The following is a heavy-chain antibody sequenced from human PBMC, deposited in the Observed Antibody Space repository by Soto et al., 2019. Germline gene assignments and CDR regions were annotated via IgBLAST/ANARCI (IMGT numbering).Heavy chain of an antibody. Sequence: HPGWSLRLSCASSVFTFISYAMGWVRQGPGKGLEWVAVVSIGGSTHYADSVRGRFTISRDNSKNTLSLQMNSLTAEDTAVYFCAKRRGAGGHFDYWGQGALVTVSS. V-gene: IGHV3-23*01. D-gene: IGHD2-15*01. J-gene: IGHJ4*02. CDR1: VFTFISYA. CDR2: VSIGGST. CDR3: AKRRGAGGHFDY.